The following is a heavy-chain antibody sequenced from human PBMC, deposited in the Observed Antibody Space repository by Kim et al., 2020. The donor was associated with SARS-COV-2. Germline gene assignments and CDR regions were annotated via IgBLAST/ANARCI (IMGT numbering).Heavy chain of an antibody. V-gene: IGHV1-18*01. CDR2: ISAYNGNT. Sequence: ASVKVSCKASGYTFTSYGISWVRQAPGQGLEWMGWISAYNGNTNYAQKLQGRVTMTTDTSTSTAYMELRSLRSDDTAVYYCARDLLAVRGVIISKTDYWGQGTLVTVSS. CDR1: GYTFTSYG. D-gene: IGHD3-10*01. J-gene: IGHJ4*02. CDR3: ARDLLAVRGVIISKTDY.